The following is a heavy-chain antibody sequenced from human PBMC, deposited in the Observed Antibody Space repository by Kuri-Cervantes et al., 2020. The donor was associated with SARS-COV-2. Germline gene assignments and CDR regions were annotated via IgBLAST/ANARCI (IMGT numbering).Heavy chain of an antibody. Sequence: GGSLRLSCAASGFTFSSYAMHWVRQAPGKGLEWVAVISYDGSNKYYADSVKGRFTISRDNSKNTLYLQMNSLRAEDTAVCYCARDAWAQKTTVNWFDPWGQGTLVTVSS. D-gene: IGHD4-11*01. J-gene: IGHJ5*02. CDR3: ARDAWAQKTTVNWFDP. V-gene: IGHV3-30-3*01. CDR2: ISYDGSNK. CDR1: GFTFSSYA.